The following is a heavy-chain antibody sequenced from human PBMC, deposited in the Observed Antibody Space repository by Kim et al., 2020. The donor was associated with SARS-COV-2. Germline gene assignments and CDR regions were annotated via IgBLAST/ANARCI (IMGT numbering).Heavy chain of an antibody. V-gene: IGHV3-64D*09. Sequence: GGSLRLSCSASGFTFSSYAMHWVRQAPGKGLEYVSAISSNGASTYYADSVKGRFTISRDNSKNTLYLQMSSLRAEDTAVYYCVSIAAADDYYYYGMDVWGQGTTVTVSS. J-gene: IGHJ6*02. D-gene: IGHD6-13*01. CDR3: VSIAAADDYYYYGMDV. CDR1: GFTFSSYA. CDR2: ISSNGAST.